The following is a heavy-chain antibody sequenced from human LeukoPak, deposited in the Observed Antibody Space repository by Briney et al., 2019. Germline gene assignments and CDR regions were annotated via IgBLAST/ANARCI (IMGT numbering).Heavy chain of an antibody. J-gene: IGHJ3*02. CDR1: GFAFSGYE. V-gene: IGHV3-48*03. Sequence: GGPLRLSCGASGFAFSGYEMNWVRQSPGKGLEWVSYFSSDAVTLYYADSAKGRFTISRDNAKNPLYLQMNSLRAEDTAVYYCAREAGGWYLDAFDIWGQGTMVTVSS. CDR3: AREAGGWYLDAFDI. D-gene: IGHD6-19*01. CDR2: FSSDAVTL.